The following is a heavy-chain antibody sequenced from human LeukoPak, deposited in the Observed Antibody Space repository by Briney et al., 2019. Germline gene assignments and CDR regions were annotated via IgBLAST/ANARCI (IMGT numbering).Heavy chain of an antibody. CDR3: AREVVEYQLLNLFDY. J-gene: IGHJ4*02. CDR2: TYYSGST. V-gene: IGHV4-30-4*08. Sequence: SQTLSLTCTVSGCSISSGDYYWSWIRQPPGKVLEWIGDTYYSGSTYYNPSLKSRVTISVDTSKNQFSLKLSSVTAADTAVYYCAREVVEYQLLNLFDYWGQGTLVTVSS. CDR1: GCSISSGDYY. D-gene: IGHD2-2*01.